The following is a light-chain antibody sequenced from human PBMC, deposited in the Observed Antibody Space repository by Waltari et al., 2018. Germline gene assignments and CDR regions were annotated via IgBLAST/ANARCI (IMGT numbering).Light chain of an antibody. J-gene: IGKJ1*01. Sequence: IKMTQSPSSLPASVGDRVTITCRSSQSITSYVNWYQQKSGRAPKVLIYGAPNLQRGVPSRFSGSGSGTDFTLTISSLQSEDFATYFCQQSYSPPWTFGQGTKIDIK. CDR2: GAP. CDR3: QQSYSPPWT. V-gene: IGKV1-39*01. CDR1: QSITSY.